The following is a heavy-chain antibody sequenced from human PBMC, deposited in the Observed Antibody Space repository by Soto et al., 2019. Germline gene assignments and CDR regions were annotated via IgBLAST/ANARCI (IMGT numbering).Heavy chain of an antibody. V-gene: IGHV3-21*01. CDR2: ISSSSSYI. D-gene: IGHD2-21*01. CDR3: ASSVHEGGDCY. J-gene: IGHJ4*02. CDR1: GFTFSSYS. Sequence: GGSLLSCAASGFTFSSYSMNWVRQAPGKGLEWVSSISSSSSYIYYADSVKGRFTISRDNAKNSLYLQMISLRAEDTDVYYCASSVHEGGDCYWGQGTLVTVSS.